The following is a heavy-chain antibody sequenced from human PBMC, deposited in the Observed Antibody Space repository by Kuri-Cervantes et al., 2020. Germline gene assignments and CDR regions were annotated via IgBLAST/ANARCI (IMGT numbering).Heavy chain of an antibody. D-gene: IGHD3-16*02. J-gene: IGHJ6*02. V-gene: IGHV1-2*02. CDR2: INPNSGGT. CDR1: GYTFTGYY. CDR3: ARVVSGGNDYVWGSYRYAELDSVLGGMDV. Sequence: ASVKVSCKASGYTFTGYYMHWVRQAPGQGLEWMGWINPNSGGTNYAQKFQGRVTMTRDTSISTAYMELSSLRSEDTAVYYCARVVSGGNDYVWGSYRYAELDSVLGGMDVWGQGTTVTVSS.